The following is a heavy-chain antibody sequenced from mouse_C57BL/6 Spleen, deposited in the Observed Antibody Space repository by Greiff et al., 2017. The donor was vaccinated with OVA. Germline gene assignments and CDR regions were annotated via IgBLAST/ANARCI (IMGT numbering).Heavy chain of an antibody. CDR3: ARYYGSSPWFAY. V-gene: IGHV1-55*01. D-gene: IGHD1-1*01. CDR2: IYPGSGST. J-gene: IGHJ3*01. Sequence: QVQLQQPGAELVKPGASVKMSCKASGYTFTSYWITWVKQRPGQGLEWIGDIYPGSGSTNYNEKFKGKATLTVDTSSSTAYMQLSSLTSEDSAVYYCARYYGSSPWFAYWGQGTLVTVSA. CDR1: GYTFTSYW.